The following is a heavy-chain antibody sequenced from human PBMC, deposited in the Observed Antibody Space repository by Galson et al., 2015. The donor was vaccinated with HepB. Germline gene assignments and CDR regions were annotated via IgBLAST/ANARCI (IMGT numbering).Heavy chain of an antibody. J-gene: IGHJ4*02. Sequence: SLRLSCAASGFTFIAYAMIWVRQAPGKGLEWVSYINVGSTTMYYADSVKGRFIISRDNAKNLLYLQMNSLRDADTAVYYCARDGAVGAPVDYWGRGTLVTVSS. CDR3: ARDGAVGAPVDY. D-gene: IGHD1-26*01. CDR2: INVGSTTM. V-gene: IGHV3-48*02. CDR1: GFTFIAYA.